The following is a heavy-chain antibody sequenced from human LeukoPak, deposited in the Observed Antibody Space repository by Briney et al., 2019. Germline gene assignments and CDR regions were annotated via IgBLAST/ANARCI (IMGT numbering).Heavy chain of an antibody. CDR3: ARNNGMDV. V-gene: IGHV3-9*01. Sequence: GGSLRLSCAASGFTFDDYAMHWVRQAPGKGLEWVSGISWNSGSIGYADSVKGRFTISKDNAKNSLYLQMNSLRAEDTALYHCARNNGMDVWGQGTTVIVSS. CDR1: GFTFDDYA. J-gene: IGHJ6*02. CDR2: ISWNSGSI.